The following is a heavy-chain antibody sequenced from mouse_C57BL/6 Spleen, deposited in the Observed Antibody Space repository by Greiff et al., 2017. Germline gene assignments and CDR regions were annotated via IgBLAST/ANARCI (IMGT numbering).Heavy chain of an antibody. J-gene: IGHJ3*01. Sequence: QVQLQQPGAELVKPGASVKLSCKASGYTFTSYWMHWVKQRPGQGLEWIGMIHPNSGSTNYNEKFKSKATLTVDKSSSTAYMQLSSLTSEDSAVYYGARSDYYGSSPAWFAYWGQGTLGTVSA. CDR3: ARSDYYGSSPAWFAY. CDR2: IHPNSGST. D-gene: IGHD1-1*01. CDR1: GYTFTSYW. V-gene: IGHV1-64*01.